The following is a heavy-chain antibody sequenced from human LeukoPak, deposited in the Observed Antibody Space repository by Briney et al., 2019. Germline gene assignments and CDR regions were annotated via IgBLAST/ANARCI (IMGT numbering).Heavy chain of an antibody. CDR3: ARVLAVAGSSILRS. CDR2: INSDGSST. CDR1: GLTFSSYW. V-gene: IGHV3-74*01. Sequence: GGSLRLSCAASGLTFSSYWMHWVRQAPGKGLLWVSRINSDGSSTDYADSVKGRFTISRDNAKNTLYLQMNSLRAEDTAVYYCARVLAVAGSSILRSWGQGTLVTVSS. J-gene: IGHJ5*02. D-gene: IGHD6-13*01.